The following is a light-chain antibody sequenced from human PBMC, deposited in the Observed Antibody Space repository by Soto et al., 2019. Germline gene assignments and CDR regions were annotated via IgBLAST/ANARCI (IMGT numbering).Light chain of an antibody. CDR3: QQCYKDPPT. Sequence: DIVLTQSPDSLAVSLGERATISCKSSQSVFFSSNKKNYIAWYQQKPRQPPTMLISGASTRASGVPDRFSGSGSETDFTLTISSLQPEDVAVYFCQQCYKDPPTFGPGTKVELK. CDR2: GAS. CDR1: QSVFFSSNKKNY. J-gene: IGKJ3*01. V-gene: IGKV4-1*01.